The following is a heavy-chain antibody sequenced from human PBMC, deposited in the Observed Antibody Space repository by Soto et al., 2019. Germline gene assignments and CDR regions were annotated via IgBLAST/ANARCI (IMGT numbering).Heavy chain of an antibody. Sequence: PSETLSLTCAVYGGSFSGYYWSWIRQPPGKGLEWIGEINHSGSTNYNPSLKSRVTISVDTSKNQFSLKLTSVTAADTAVYYCARGQVDDILTGYYILNDYWGQGTLVTVSS. CDR1: GGSFSGYY. V-gene: IGHV4-34*01. CDR3: ARGQVDDILTGYYILNDY. CDR2: INHSGST. J-gene: IGHJ4*02. D-gene: IGHD3-9*01.